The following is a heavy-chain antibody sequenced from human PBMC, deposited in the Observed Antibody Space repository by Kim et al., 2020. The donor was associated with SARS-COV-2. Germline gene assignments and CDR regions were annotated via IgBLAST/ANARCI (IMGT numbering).Heavy chain of an antibody. J-gene: IGHJ4*02. Sequence: ADSAKGRCTIPRNNAKTSLYLQMNSLGAEDTAVYYCARFPFYDSSGHDYWGKGTLVTVSS. CDR3: ARFPFYDSSGHDY. D-gene: IGHD3-22*01. V-gene: IGHV3-21*01.